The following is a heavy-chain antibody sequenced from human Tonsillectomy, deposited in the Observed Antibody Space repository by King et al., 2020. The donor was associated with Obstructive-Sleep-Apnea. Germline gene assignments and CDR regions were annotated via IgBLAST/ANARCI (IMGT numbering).Heavy chain of an antibody. J-gene: IGHJ5*02. Sequence: QLQESGPGLVKPSETLSLTCTVSGGSISSSSYYWGWIRQPPGKGLEWIGSIYYSGSTYYNPSLKSRVTISVDTSKNQFSLKLSSVTAADTAVYYCARGVTIFGVVIIPVGGSPNWFDPWGQGTLVTVSS. CDR1: GGSISSSSYY. CDR3: ARGVTIFGVVIIPVGGSPNWFDP. D-gene: IGHD3-3*01. V-gene: IGHV4-39*07. CDR2: IYYSGST.